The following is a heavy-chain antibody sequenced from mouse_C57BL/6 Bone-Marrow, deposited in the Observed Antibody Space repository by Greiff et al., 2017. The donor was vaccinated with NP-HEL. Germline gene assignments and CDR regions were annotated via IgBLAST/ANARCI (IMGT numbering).Heavy chain of an antibody. CDR3: ARNYYGSSYEAMDY. CDR1: GFSLSTFGMG. Sequence: QVTLKESGPGILQPSQTLSLTCSFSGFSLSTFGMGVGWIRQPSGKGLEWLAHIWWDDDKYYNPALKSRLTISKDTSKNQVFLKIANVDTADTATYYCARNYYGSSYEAMDYWGQGTSVTVSS. CDR2: IWWDDDK. D-gene: IGHD1-1*01. J-gene: IGHJ4*01. V-gene: IGHV8-8*01.